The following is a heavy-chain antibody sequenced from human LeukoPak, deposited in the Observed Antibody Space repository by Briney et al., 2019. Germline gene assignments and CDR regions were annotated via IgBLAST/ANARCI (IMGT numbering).Heavy chain of an antibody. J-gene: IGHJ4*02. CDR3: ARGLMGGHQPY. CDR2: IDSSATTK. Sequence: GGSLRLSCTASGFTFNIYYMSWIRQAPGKGLEWVSYIDSSATTKNYADSVKGRFTITRDNPKNSLYLEMNSLRDDDTAVYSCARGLMGGHQPYWGQGSLVTVSS. V-gene: IGHV3-11*01. D-gene: IGHD2-8*01. CDR1: GFTFNIYY.